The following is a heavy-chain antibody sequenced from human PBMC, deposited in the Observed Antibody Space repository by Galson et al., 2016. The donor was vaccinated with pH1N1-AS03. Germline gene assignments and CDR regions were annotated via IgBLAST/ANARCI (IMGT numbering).Heavy chain of an antibody. Sequence: SLRLSCAASGFPFSGYSMNWVRQAPGKGLEWVSFIITSSSSIYYADSVKGRFTISRDNAQNLLYLQMNSLRDEDTAVYYCARDGPPQGISVAGSFDFWGQGTLVTVSS. J-gene: IGHJ4*02. CDR2: IITSSSSI. CDR3: ARDGPPQGISVAGSFDF. D-gene: IGHD6-19*01. V-gene: IGHV3-21*01. CDR1: GFPFSGYS.